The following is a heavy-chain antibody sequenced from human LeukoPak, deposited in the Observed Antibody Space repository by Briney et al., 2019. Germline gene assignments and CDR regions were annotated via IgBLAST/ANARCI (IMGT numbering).Heavy chain of an antibody. CDR1: GGSISSYY. J-gene: IGHJ4*02. Sequence: SKTLSLTCTVSGGSISSYYWSWIRQPPGKGLEWIGYIYYSGSTNYNPSLKSRVTISVDTSKNQFSLKLSSVTAADAAVYYCARDSGSYFDYWGQGTLVTVSS. CDR2: IYYSGST. CDR3: ARDSGSYFDY. D-gene: IGHD1-26*01. V-gene: IGHV4-59*12.